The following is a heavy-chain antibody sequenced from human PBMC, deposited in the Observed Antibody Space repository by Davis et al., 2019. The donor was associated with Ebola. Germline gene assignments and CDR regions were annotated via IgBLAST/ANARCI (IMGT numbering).Heavy chain of an antibody. CDR3: ARHIVVVPAAPPDY. V-gene: IGHV3-23*01. Sequence: PGGSLRLSCAASGFTFSSYAMSWVRQAPGKGLEWVSAISGRGGSTYYADSVKGRFTISRDNSKNTLYLQMNSLRAEDTAVYYCARHIVVVPAAPPDYWGQGTLVTVSS. CDR1: GFTFSSYA. J-gene: IGHJ4*02. CDR2: ISGRGGST. D-gene: IGHD2-2*01.